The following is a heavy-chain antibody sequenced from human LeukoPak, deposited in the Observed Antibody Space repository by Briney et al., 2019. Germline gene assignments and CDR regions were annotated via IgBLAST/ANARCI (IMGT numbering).Heavy chain of an antibody. Sequence: SETLSLTCAVYGGSFSGYYWSWIRQPPGKGLEWVGEINHSGSTNYNPSLKSRVTISVDTSKNQFSLKLSSVTAADTAVYYCARGPPGIAVAGYFDYWGQGNLVTVSS. CDR3: ARGPPGIAVAGYFDY. CDR1: GGSFSGYY. V-gene: IGHV4-34*01. CDR2: INHSGST. D-gene: IGHD6-19*01. J-gene: IGHJ4*02.